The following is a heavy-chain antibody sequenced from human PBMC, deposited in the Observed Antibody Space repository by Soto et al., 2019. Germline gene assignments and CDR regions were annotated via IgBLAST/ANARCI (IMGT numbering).Heavy chain of an antibody. D-gene: IGHD3-16*01. CDR2: INPNSGGT. Sequence: ASVKVSCKASGYSFTDYSMRWVRQAPGQELEWMGRINPNSGGTNYAQKFQGRVTITADKSTSTAYMELSSLRSEDTAVYYCAREAMDYLDGMDVWGQGTTVTVSS. CDR1: GYSFTDYS. V-gene: IGHV1-2*06. J-gene: IGHJ6*02. CDR3: AREAMDYLDGMDV.